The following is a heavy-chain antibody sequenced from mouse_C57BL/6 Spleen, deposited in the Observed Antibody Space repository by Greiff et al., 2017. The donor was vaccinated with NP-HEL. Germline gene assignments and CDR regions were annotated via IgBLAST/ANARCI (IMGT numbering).Heavy chain of an antibody. J-gene: IGHJ3*01. V-gene: IGHV1-22*01. Sequence: VQLKQSGPELVKPGASVKMSCKASGYTFTDYNMHWVKQSHGKSLEWIGYINPNNGGTSYNQKFKGKATLTVNKSSSTAYMELRSLTSEDSAVYYCARRYYGSCYAWFAYWGQGTLVTVSA. CDR2: INPNNGGT. CDR1: GYTFTDYN. D-gene: IGHD1-1*01. CDR3: ARRYYGSCYAWFAY.